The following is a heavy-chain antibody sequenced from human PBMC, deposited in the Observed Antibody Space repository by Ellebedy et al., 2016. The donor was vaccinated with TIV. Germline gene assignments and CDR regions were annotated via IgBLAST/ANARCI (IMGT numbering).Heavy chain of an antibody. CDR1: GITVSTNS. Sequence: GESLKISCAASGITVSTNSMNWVRRAPGTGLEWVSVFYGGDTTYYADSVKGRFTISRDDSKNILYLQMNTLRAEDTAVYYCVRARDRQRSLDCWGQGALVTVSS. D-gene: IGHD3-10*01. CDR2: FYGGDTT. V-gene: IGHV3-53*01. J-gene: IGHJ4*02. CDR3: VRARDRQRSLDC.